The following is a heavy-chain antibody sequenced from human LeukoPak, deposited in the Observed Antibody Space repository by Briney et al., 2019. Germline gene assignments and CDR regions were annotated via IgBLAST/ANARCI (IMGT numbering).Heavy chain of an antibody. CDR3: AGNYDLDY. J-gene: IGHJ4*02. CDR1: GFTFSSYE. V-gene: IGHV3-48*03. Sequence: PAGTLTLSCAASGFTFSSYEMNWLRQAPGKGLEWVSYISSSGRTIYYADPVQGRFTISRDNAKSSLYPQMNSLRAEDTAVYYCAGNYDLDYWGQGTLVTVSS. CDR2: ISSSGRTI. D-gene: IGHD4-11*01.